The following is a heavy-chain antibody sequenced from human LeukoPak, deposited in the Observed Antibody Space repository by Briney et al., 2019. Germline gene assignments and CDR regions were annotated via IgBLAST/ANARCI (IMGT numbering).Heavy chain of an antibody. J-gene: IGHJ6*03. CDR3: ARDDKVVPAAKWSDYYYYMDV. V-gene: IGHV4-4*07. CDR1: GGSISSYY. CDR2: IYTSGST. D-gene: IGHD2-2*01. Sequence: TSETLSLTCTVSGGSISSYYWSWIRQPAGKGLEWFGRIYTSGSTNYNPSLKSRVTMSVDTSKNQFSLKLSSVTAADTAVYYCARDDKVVPAAKWSDYYYYMDVWGKGTTVTISS.